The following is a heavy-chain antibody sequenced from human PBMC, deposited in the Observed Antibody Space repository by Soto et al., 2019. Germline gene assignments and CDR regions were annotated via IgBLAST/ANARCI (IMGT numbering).Heavy chain of an antibody. CDR3: ARDRDTAMAGGFDP. V-gene: IGHV1-18*01. J-gene: IGHJ5*02. CDR1: GYTFTSYG. Sequence: ASVKVSCKASGYTFTSYGISWVRQAPGQGLEWMGWISAYNGNTNYAQKLQGRVTMTTDTSTSTAYMELRSLRSDDTAVYYCARDRDTAMAGGFDPWGQGTLVTVSS. D-gene: IGHD5-18*01. CDR2: ISAYNGNT.